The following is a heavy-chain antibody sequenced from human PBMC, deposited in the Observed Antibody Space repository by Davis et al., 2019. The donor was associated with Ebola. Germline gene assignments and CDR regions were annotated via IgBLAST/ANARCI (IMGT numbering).Heavy chain of an antibody. V-gene: IGHV3-21*01. CDR3: ARSSV. J-gene: IGHJ4*02. CDR2: ISSSSTYI. CDR1: GFTFSSYN. Sequence: PGGSLRLSCAASGFTFSSYNMNWVRQAPGKGLEWVSSISSSSTYIYYADSVKGRFTISRDKAKKSLDLQMNRLRAEDTAVYYCARSSVWGQGTLVTVSS.